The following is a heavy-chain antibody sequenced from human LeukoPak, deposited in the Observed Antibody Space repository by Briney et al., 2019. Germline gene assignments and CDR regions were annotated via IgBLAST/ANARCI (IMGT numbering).Heavy chain of an antibody. CDR2: MSPDSGNT. D-gene: IGHD2/OR15-2a*01. V-gene: IGHV1-8*02. Sequence: SVKVSCKVSRRTFSSYAISWVRQAPGQGLEWMGWMSPDSGNTGYAERFKDRVTMTRDTPVRTAYMELTNQISEHTAVYYCARSLYEYNYWFDPWGQATLVTVPS. CDR3: ARSLYEYNYWFDP. J-gene: IGHJ5*02. CDR1: RRTFSSYA.